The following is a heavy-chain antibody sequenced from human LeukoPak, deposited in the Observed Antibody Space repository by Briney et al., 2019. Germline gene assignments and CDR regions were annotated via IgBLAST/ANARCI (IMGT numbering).Heavy chain of an antibody. CDR1: GYSFSNSW. D-gene: IGHD4-17*01. CDR3: ARLRQNNWFDP. V-gene: IGHV5-51*01. Sequence: GESLKISCKGSGYSFSNSWIGWVRQMPGKGLEWMGIIYPGDSDTRYSPSFQGQVTISADKSISTAYLQWSSLKASDTAMYYCARLRQNNWFDPWGQGTLVTVSS. J-gene: IGHJ5*02. CDR2: IYPGDSDT.